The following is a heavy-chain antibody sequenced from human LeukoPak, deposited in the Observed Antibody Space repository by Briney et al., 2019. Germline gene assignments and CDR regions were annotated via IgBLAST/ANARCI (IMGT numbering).Heavy chain of an antibody. J-gene: IGHJ3*02. CDR3: AREPRGTWRTDAFDI. Sequence: ASVKVSCKASGYTFTSYYMHWVRQAPGQGLEWVGIINPSGGSTSYAQKFQGRVTMTRDTSTSTVYMELSSLRSEDTAVYYCAREPRGTWRTDAFDIWGQGTMVTVSS. CDR2: INPSGGST. D-gene: IGHD1-7*01. V-gene: IGHV1-46*01. CDR1: GYTFTSYY.